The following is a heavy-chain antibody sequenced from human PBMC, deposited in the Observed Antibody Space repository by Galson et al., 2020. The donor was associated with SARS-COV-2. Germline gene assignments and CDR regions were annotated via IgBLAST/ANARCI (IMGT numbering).Heavy chain of an antibody. D-gene: IGHD6-19*01. CDR2: IGGSSDVI. CDR3: AGWYIRF. CDR1: GLTSSTTY. V-gene: IGHV3-48*02. J-gene: IGHJ4*02. Sequence: GGSLRPPCEAPGLTSSTTYMTWARQPQGKGLEWLSYIGGSSDVIKYADSVKGRFTISRDNAKNLLYLQMNSLRDEDTAVYYCAGWYIRFWGQGALVTVSS.